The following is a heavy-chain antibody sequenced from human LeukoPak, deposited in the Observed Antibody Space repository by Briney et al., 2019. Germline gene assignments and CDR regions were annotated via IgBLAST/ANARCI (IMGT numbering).Heavy chain of an antibody. D-gene: IGHD3-10*01. CDR1: GGSISSSSYY. J-gene: IGHJ3*02. CDR2: IYYSGST. V-gene: IGHV4-39*07. CDR3: ARAPVLWFGARAFDI. Sequence: SETLSLTCTVSGGSISSSSYYWGWIRQPPGKGLEWIGSIYYSGSTYYNPSLKSRVTISVDTSKNQFSLKLSSVTAADTAVYYCARAPVLWFGARAFDIWGQGTMVTVSS.